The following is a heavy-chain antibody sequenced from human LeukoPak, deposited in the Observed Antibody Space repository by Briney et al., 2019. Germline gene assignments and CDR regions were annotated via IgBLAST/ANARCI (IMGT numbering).Heavy chain of an antibody. CDR1: GFTFSSYS. CDR3: ASEQRGGAFDI. D-gene: IGHD3-16*01. J-gene: IGHJ3*02. CDR2: ISSSSSYI. V-gene: IGHV3-21*01. Sequence: ETGGSLRLSCAASGFTFSSYSMNWVRQAPGKGLEWVSSISSSSSYIYYADSVKGRFTISRDNAKNSLYLQMNSLRAEDTAVYYCASEQRGGAFDIWGQGTMVTVSS.